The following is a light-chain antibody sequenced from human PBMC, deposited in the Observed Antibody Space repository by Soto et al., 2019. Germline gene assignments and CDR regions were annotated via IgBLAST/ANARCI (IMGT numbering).Light chain of an antibody. CDR1: QDISNY. J-gene: IGKJ4*01. V-gene: IGKV1-33*01. CDR3: QQYDNLLGLT. Sequence: DFQMTHSPSSLSASVGDRVPITCQASQDISNYLNWYQQKPGKAPKLLIYDASNLETGVPSRFSGSGSGTDFTFTISSLQPEDIATYYGQQYDNLLGLTFGGGTKVEIK. CDR2: DAS.